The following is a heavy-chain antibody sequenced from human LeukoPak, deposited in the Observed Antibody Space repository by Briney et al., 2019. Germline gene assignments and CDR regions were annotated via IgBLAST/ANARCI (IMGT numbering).Heavy chain of an antibody. V-gene: IGHV4-59*01. CDR1: GGSISSYY. J-gene: IGHJ6*04. CDR2: IYYSGST. Sequence: SETLSLTCTVSGGSISSYYWSWIRQPPGKGLEWIGYIYYSGSTNYNPSLKSRVTISVDTSKNQFSLRLSSVTAADTAVYYCARAPRKDYYYGMVVWGKGATVTVSS. CDR3: ARAPRKDYYYGMVV.